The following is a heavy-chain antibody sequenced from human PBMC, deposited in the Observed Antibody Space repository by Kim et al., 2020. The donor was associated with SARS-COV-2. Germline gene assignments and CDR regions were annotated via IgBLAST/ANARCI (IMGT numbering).Heavy chain of an antibody. CDR1: GFTVSSNY. J-gene: IGHJ4*02. V-gene: IGHV3-66*01. CDR2: IYSGGST. CDR3: ARGRYDSSGYHEYYFDY. D-gene: IGHD3-22*01. Sequence: GGSLRLSCAASGFTVSSNYMSWVRQAPGKGLEWVSVIYSGGSTYYADSVKGRFTISRDNSKNTLYLQMNSLRAEDTAVYYCARGRYDSSGYHEYYFDYWGQGTLAAVSS.